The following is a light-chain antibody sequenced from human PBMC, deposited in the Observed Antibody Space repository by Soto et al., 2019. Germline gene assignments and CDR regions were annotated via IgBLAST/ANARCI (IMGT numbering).Light chain of an antibody. J-gene: IGLJ3*02. CDR1: SGSIASNY. Sequence: NFMLTQPHSVSEAPGQTVTISCTRSSGSIASNYVHWYQQRPGSSTTTVIYADNQRPSGVPDRFSGSIDSSSNSAALTIVGMKTEDDADCYCHSNGSSSWVFGGGTKLTVL. CDR3: HSNGSSSWV. V-gene: IGLV6-57*01. CDR2: ADN.